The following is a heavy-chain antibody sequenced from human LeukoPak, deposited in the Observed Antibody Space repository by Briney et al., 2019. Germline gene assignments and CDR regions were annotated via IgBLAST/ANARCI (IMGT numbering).Heavy chain of an antibody. Sequence: ASVKVSRKASGGTFSSYAISWVRQAPGQGLEWMGRIIPILGIANYAQKFQGRVTITADKSTSTAYMELSSLRSEDTAVYYCARGRGYCSGGSCVKDYYWGQGTLVTVSS. V-gene: IGHV1-69*04. CDR3: ARGRGYCSGGSCVKDYY. J-gene: IGHJ4*02. CDR2: IIPILGIA. CDR1: GGTFSSYA. D-gene: IGHD2-15*01.